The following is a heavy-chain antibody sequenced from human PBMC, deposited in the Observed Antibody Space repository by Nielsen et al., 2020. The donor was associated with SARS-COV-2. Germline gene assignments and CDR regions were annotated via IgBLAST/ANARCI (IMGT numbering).Heavy chain of an antibody. Sequence: GESLKISCAASGFTFNSYVMHWVRQAPGKGLEWVAVMSYDGTIEYYAESVKGRFTISRDTSQKTLYLQLNSLKTEDTALYYCAREGRTKFFDSASYCFGVDVWGQGTTVNVSS. CDR2: MSYDGTIE. D-gene: IGHD3-9*01. CDR1: GFTFNSYV. V-gene: IGHV3-30*03. J-gene: IGHJ6*02. CDR3: AREGRTKFFDSASYCFGVDV.